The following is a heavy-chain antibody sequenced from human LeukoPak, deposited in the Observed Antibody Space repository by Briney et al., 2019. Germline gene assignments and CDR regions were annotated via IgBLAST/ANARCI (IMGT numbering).Heavy chain of an antibody. Sequence: GGSLRLSCAASGFTFSSYWMQWVRQAPGKGLVWVSRINTDGSSTTYADSVKGRFTISRDNAKNTLYLQMNSLRAEDTAVYYCVKDSSSWYYFDYWGQGTLVTVSS. CDR2: INTDGSST. CDR1: GFTFSSYW. V-gene: IGHV3-74*01. CDR3: VKDSSSWYYFDY. J-gene: IGHJ4*02. D-gene: IGHD6-13*01.